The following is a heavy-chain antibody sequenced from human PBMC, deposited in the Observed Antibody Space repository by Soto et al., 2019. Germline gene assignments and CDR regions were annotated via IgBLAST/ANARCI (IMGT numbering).Heavy chain of an antibody. D-gene: IGHD2-2*01. Sequence: QVQLVQSGAEVKKPGSSVKVSCKASGGTFSSYAISWVRQAPGQGLEWMGGIIPIFGTANYAQKFQGRVTITADESTSTAYMELSSLRSEDTAVYYCARGGAVVVVPAATRYYSMDVWGQGTTVTVSS. J-gene: IGHJ6*02. V-gene: IGHV1-69*01. CDR2: IIPIFGTA. CDR1: GGTFSSYA. CDR3: ARGGAVVVVPAATRYYSMDV.